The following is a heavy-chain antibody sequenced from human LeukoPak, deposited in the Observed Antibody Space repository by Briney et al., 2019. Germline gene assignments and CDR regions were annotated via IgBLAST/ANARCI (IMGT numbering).Heavy chain of an antibody. CDR3: ASSSSGWYGGWFDP. J-gene: IGHJ5*02. D-gene: IGHD6-19*01. CDR2: IYYSGST. V-gene: IGHV4-39*01. CDR1: GGSISSSSYS. Sequence: PSETLSLTCTVSGGSISSSSYSWVWIRQPPGTGLEWIGTIYYSGSTYYNPSLKSRVTISVDTSKNQFSLKLSSVTAADTAVYYCASSSSGWYGGWFDPWGQGTLVTVSS.